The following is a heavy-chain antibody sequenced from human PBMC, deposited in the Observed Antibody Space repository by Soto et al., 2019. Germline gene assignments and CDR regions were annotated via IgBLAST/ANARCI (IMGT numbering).Heavy chain of an antibody. V-gene: IGHV4-39*01. D-gene: IGHD3-10*01. CDR2: IYYSGST. CDR3: ARSGELLLRPNWFDP. Sequence: PSETLSLTCTVSGGSISSGGYYWGWIRQPPGKGLEWIGSIYYSGSTYYNPSLKSRVTISVDTSKNQFSLKLSSVTAADTAVYYCARSGELLLRPNWFDPWGQGTLVTVSS. J-gene: IGHJ5*02. CDR1: GGSISSGGYY.